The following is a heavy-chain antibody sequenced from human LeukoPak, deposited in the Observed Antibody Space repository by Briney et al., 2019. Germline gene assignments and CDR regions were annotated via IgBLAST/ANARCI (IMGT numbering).Heavy chain of an antibody. CDR3: ARNGRLGYCSGGSRYSNWFDP. J-gene: IGHJ5*02. Sequence: SETLSLICTVSGGSISSYYWSWIRQPPGKGLEWIGYIYYSGSTNYNPSLKSRVTISVDTSKNQFSLKLSSVTAADTAVYYCARNGRLGYCSGGSRYSNWFDPWGQGTLVTVSS. V-gene: IGHV4-59*01. CDR2: IYYSGST. CDR1: GGSISSYY. D-gene: IGHD2-15*01.